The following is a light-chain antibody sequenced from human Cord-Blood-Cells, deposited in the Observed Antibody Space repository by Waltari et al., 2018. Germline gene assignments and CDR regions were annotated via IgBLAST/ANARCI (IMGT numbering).Light chain of an antibody. J-gene: IGKJ3*01. Sequence: IVMTQSAATLTVSPGERANLSCRASQSVSSNLAWYQQKTGQAPRLLIYGASTRATGIPARFSGSGSGTEFTLTISSLQSEDFAVYYCQQYNNWPLTFGPGTKVDIK. CDR2: GAS. V-gene: IGKV3D-15*01. CDR3: QQYNNWPLT. CDR1: QSVSSN.